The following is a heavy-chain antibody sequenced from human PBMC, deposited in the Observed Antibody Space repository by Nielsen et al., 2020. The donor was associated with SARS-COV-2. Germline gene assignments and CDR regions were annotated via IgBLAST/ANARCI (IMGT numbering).Heavy chain of an antibody. CDR2: IYYSGNT. Sequence: SETLSLTCTVSGGSLSSYYWSWIRQSPGKGLEWIGYIYYSGNTGYNPSLSSRVTISEDTSKNQFSLKVNSVTAADTAVYYCVRIDMATISVDYWGRGTLVTVSS. D-gene: IGHD5-24*01. CDR1: GGSLSSYY. V-gene: IGHV4-59*01. CDR3: VRIDMATISVDY. J-gene: IGHJ4*02.